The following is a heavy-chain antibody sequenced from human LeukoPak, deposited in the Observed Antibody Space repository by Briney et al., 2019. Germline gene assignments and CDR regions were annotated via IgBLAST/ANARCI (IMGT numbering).Heavy chain of an antibody. D-gene: IGHD3-22*01. J-gene: IGHJ3*02. V-gene: IGHV1-18*01. CDR3: ARGVAPNYYDSSGYSEDAFDI. CDR1: GYTFTSYG. CDR2: ISAYNGNT. Sequence: GASVKVSCKASGYTFTSYGISWVRQAPGQGLGWMGWISAYNGNTNYAQKLQGRVTMTTDTSTSTAYMELRSLRSDDTAVYYCARGVAPNYYDSSGYSEDAFDIWGQGTMVTVSS.